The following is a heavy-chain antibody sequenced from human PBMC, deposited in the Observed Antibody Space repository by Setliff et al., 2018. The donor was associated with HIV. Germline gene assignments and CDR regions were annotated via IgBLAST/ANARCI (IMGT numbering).Heavy chain of an antibody. CDR2: IGSSGNTI. D-gene: IGHD2-8*02. CDR3: ATLDLGDIVLGNPRLFYFQH. Sequence: GGSLRLSCAASGFTFRSYEMNWVRQAPGKGLEWVSHIGSSGNTINYADSVEGRFTVSRDNAKNSLYLQMNSLRAEDTAVYYCATLDLGDIVLGNPRLFYFQHWGRAPWSPSPQ. J-gene: IGHJ1*01. CDR1: GFTFRSYE. V-gene: IGHV3-48*03.